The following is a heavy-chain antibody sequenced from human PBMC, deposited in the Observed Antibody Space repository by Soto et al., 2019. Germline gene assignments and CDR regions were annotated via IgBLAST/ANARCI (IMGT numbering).Heavy chain of an antibody. Sequence: GGSLRLSCAASGFTFSSYWMHWVRQAPGKGLVWVSRINSDGSSTSYADSVKGRFTISRDNAKNTLYLQMNSLRAEDTAVYYCASPSGGHAFDIWGQGTMVTVSS. D-gene: IGHD1-26*01. CDR2: INSDGSST. CDR1: GFTFSSYW. V-gene: IGHV3-74*01. CDR3: ASPSGGHAFDI. J-gene: IGHJ3*02.